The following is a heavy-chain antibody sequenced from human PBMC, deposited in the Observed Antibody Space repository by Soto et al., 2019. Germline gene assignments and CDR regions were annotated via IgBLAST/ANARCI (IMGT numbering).Heavy chain of an antibody. D-gene: IGHD3-22*01. CDR1: GFTFSTFA. J-gene: IGHJ4*02. Sequence: EVQLLESGGGLVQPGGSLRLSCAASGFTFSTFAMGWVRQAPGKGLEWVSVISDRDDSTYYADSVKGRFTISRDNSKSALYLKMNSLRGDDTAIYYCAKAISEYYAPSDYWGQGTQVIVSS. CDR2: ISDRDDST. CDR3: AKAISEYYAPSDY. V-gene: IGHV3-23*01.